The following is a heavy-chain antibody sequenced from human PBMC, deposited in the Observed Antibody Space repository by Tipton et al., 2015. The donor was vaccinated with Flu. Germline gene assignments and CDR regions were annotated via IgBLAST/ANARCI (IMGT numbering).Heavy chain of an antibody. D-gene: IGHD4-17*01. CDR3: ARSKDNYGDYDY. CDR2: LYHTGTT. V-gene: IGHV4-38-2*01. J-gene: IGHJ4*02. Sequence: TLSLTCSVSGYSIGSGYYWGWIRQPPGKGLEWIGSLYHTGTTNYNPSLRDRLTLSVDTATNQFSLNLRSVTAADTTIYYCARSKDNYGDYDYWGQGTLVTVSS. CDR1: GYSIGSGYY.